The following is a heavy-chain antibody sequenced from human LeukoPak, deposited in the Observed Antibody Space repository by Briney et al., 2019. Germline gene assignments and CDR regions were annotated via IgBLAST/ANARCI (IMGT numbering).Heavy chain of an antibody. CDR1: GFTFSSYW. V-gene: IGHV3-66*01. D-gene: IGHD2/OR15-2a*01. CDR3: ARDEPSPDSTDLDY. CDR2: IYSGGST. Sequence: LLGGSLRLSCAASGFTFSSYWMTWVRQAPGKGLEWVSVIYSGGSTYYADSVKGRFTISRDNSKNTLYLQMNSLRAEDTAVYYCARDEPSPDSTDLDYWGQGTLVTVSS. J-gene: IGHJ4*02.